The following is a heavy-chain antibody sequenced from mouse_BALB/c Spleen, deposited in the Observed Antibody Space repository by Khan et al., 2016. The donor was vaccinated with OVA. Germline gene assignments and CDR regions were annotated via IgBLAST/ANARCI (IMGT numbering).Heavy chain of an antibody. D-gene: IGHD2-4*01. CDR2: INYSGNT. CDR1: GYSITSEYA. V-gene: IGHV3-2*02. Sequence: EVQLQESAPGLVKPSQSLSLTCTVTGYSITSEYAWNWIRQFPGNKLEWLGYINYSGNTRSNPSLKIRTSITRDTSKNQFFLQLSSVTTEDTATYYWARKDYYDYDPFPYWGQGTLVTVSA. CDR3: ARKDYYDYDPFPY. J-gene: IGHJ3*01.